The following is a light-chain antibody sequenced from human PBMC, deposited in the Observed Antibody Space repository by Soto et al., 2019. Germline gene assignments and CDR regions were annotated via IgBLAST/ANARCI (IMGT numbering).Light chain of an antibody. J-gene: IGLJ1*01. CDR2: DDS. CDR3: HVWDSSSGHYI. V-gene: IGLV3-21*02. Sequence: VLTQPPSVSAAPGRTVTISCSGSSSNIGNSFVSWYQQKPGRAPVVVVYDDSDRPSGIPERFSGANSGDTATLTISRVEAGDEADYYCHVWDSSSGHYIFGTGTKLPVL. CDR1: SSNIGNSF.